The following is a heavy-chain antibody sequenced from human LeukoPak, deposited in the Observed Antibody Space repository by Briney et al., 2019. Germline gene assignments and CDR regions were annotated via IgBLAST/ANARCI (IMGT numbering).Heavy chain of an antibody. Sequence: GGSLGLSCAASGFTFSSYSMNWVRQTPGKGLEWVSSITSRSSYIYYADSVKGRFTISRDNAKNSLYLQMNSLRAEDTAVYYCARVPHDIVVVVAATPDYWGQGTRVTVSS. CDR1: GFTFSSYS. D-gene: IGHD2-15*01. J-gene: IGHJ4*02. CDR2: ITSRSSYI. CDR3: ARVPHDIVVVVAATPDY. V-gene: IGHV3-21*01.